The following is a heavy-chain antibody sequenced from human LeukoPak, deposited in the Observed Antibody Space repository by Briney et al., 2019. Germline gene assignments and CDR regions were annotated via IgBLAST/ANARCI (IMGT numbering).Heavy chain of an antibody. D-gene: IGHD3-9*01. Sequence: SLRLSCAASGFTFDDYAMHWVRQAPGKGLEWVSGISWNSGSIGYADSVKGRSTISRDNAKNSLYLQMNSLRAEDTALYYCAKGFTGYPDAFDIWGQGTMVTVSS. CDR3: AKGFTGYPDAFDI. J-gene: IGHJ3*02. CDR1: GFTFDDYA. V-gene: IGHV3-9*01. CDR2: ISWNSGSI.